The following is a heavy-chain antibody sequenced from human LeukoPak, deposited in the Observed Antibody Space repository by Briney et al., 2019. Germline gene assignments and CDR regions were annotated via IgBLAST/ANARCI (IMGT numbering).Heavy chain of an antibody. Sequence: SETLSLTCTVSGGSISSGDYYWSWIRQPPGKGLEWIGYIYYSGSTYYNPSLKSRVTISVDTSKNQFSLKLSSVTAADMAVYYCAAHSDGNSNWFDPWGQGTLVTVSS. CDR3: AAHSDGNSNWFDP. V-gene: IGHV4-30-4*01. CDR1: GGSISSGDYY. J-gene: IGHJ5*02. D-gene: IGHD4-23*01. CDR2: IYYSGST.